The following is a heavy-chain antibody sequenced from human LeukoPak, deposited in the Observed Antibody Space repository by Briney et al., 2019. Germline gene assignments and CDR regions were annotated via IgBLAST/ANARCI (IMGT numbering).Heavy chain of an antibody. Sequence: SETLSLTCTVSGGSISSSSYYWGRIRQPPGKGLEWIGYIYHSGNTYYNPSLKSRVTVSVDRSKNQFSLKLNSVTAADTAVYYCARTGDSSGYYFHWGQGTLVTVSS. CDR1: GGSISSSSYY. CDR2: IYHSGNT. D-gene: IGHD3-22*01. V-gene: IGHV4-39*07. CDR3: ARTGDSSGYYFH. J-gene: IGHJ4*02.